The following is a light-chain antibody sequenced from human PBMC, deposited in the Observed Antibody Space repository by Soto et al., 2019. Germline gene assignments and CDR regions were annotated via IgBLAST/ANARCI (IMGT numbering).Light chain of an antibody. CDR1: SSDVGGYNY. V-gene: IGLV2-14*01. J-gene: IGLJ2*01. Sequence: QSVLTQPASVSGSPGQSITISCTGTSSDVGGYNYVSWYQQHPGKAPKLMIYGVTNRPSGVSNRFSGSKSGNTASLTISGLQAEDEADYYCNSYTSSSTVVFGGGTKLTVL. CDR3: NSYTSSSTVV. CDR2: GVT.